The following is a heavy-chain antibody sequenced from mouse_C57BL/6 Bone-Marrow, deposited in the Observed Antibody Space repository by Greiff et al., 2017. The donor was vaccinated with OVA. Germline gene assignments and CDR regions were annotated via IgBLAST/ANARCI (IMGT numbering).Heavy chain of an antibody. CDR1: GFTFSDFY. CDR2: SRNKANDYTT. D-gene: IGHD2-10*01. CDR3: ARDGPSYYGNYAWFAY. J-gene: IGHJ3*01. Sequence: EVNVVESGGGLVQSGRSLRLSCATSGFTFSDFYMEWVRQAPGKGLEWIAASRNKANDYTTESSASVKGRFIVSRDTSQSILYLQMNALRAEDTAIYYCARDGPSYYGNYAWFAYWGQGTLVTVSA. V-gene: IGHV7-1*01.